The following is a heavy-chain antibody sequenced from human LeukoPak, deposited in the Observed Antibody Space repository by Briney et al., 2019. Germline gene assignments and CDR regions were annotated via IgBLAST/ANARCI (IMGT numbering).Heavy chain of an antibody. CDR2: IKEEGSEK. D-gene: IGHD3-3*01. Sequence: PGGSLRLSCAVSGFTFSSYWMSRVRQAPGKGLEWVASIKEEGSEKHYVDSVKGRFTISRDNAKNSLYLQMNSLRAEDTAVYYCAKESGTSGYYFDHWGQGALVTVSS. V-gene: IGHV3-7*01. CDR3: AKESGTSGYYFDH. CDR1: GFTFSSYW. J-gene: IGHJ4*02.